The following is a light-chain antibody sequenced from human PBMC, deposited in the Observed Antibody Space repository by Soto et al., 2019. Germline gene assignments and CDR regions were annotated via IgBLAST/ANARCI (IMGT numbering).Light chain of an antibody. CDR2: DDI. CDR1: NIGDTN. V-gene: IGLV3-21*02. Sequence: SYVLTQPPSVSVAPGQTARITCEENNIGDTNVHWYQQKPGQAPVLVVFDDIDRPSGIPERFSGSNSGNTATLTITRVEGGDEADYYCQVWVSGSNWVFGGGTKVTVL. CDR3: QVWVSGSNWV. J-gene: IGLJ3*02.